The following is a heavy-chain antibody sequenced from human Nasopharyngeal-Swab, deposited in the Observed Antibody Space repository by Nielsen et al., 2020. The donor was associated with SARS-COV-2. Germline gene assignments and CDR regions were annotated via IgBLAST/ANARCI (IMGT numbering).Heavy chain of an antibody. CDR2: IRQDGGEK. CDR3: AKSSDI. J-gene: IGHJ3*02. V-gene: IGHV3-7*05. D-gene: IGHD3-16*02. Sequence: GGSLRLSCAASGFRFSGYWLSWVRQAPGKGLEWVANIRQDGGEKSYGDSVKGRFTISRDNAKNSVSLQMNSLRAEDTAVYYCAKSSDIWGQGTMVTVSS. CDR1: GFRFSGYW.